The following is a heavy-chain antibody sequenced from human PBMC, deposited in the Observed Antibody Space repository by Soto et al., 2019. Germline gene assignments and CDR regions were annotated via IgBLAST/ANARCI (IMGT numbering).Heavy chain of an antibody. V-gene: IGHV3-15*01. Sequence: EVQLVESGGGLVKPGGSLRLSCAASGFTFSNAWMSWVRQAPGKGLEWVSRIKSKTDGGTTDYAAPVKGRFTISRDDSKNTLYLQMNSLKTEDTAVYYCTTDGLFVVVPAAYDYWGQGTLVTVSS. CDR3: TTDGLFVVVPAAYDY. J-gene: IGHJ4*02. D-gene: IGHD2-2*01. CDR2: IKSKTDGGTT. CDR1: GFTFSNAW.